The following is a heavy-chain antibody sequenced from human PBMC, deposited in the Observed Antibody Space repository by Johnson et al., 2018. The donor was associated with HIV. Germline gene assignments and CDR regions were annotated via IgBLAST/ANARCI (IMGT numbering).Heavy chain of an antibody. CDR3: AKLRDNDGFDI. CDR1: GFTFNSYA. V-gene: IGHV3-33*08. Sequence: QVQLVESGGGLVQPGRSLRLSCAASGFTFNSYAMHWVRQAPGKGLEWVAAIWYDGSNEYYADSVKGRFTISRDNSKNTVFLQMNRLRAEDTALYYCAKLRDNDGFDIWGQGTMVAVSS. J-gene: IGHJ3*02. CDR2: IWYDGSNE. D-gene: IGHD6-6*01.